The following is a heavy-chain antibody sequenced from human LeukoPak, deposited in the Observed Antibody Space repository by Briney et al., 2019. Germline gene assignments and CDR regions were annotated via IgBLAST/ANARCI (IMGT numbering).Heavy chain of an antibody. CDR3: ARVRSRDGYLYFDY. CDR2: IYYGGST. V-gene: IGHV4-59*01. D-gene: IGHD5-24*01. CDR1: GGSISSYY. Sequence: KPSETLSLTCTVSGGSISSYYWSWIRQPPGKGLEWIGYIYYGGSTNYNPSLKSRVTISVDTSKNQLSLKLSSVTAADTAVYYCARVRSRDGYLYFDYWGQGTLVTVSS. J-gene: IGHJ4*02.